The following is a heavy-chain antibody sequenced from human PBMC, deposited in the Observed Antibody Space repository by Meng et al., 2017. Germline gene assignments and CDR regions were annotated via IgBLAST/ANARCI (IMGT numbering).Heavy chain of an antibody. CDR1: GGTVRIYA. CDR3: ARGGIAAALPWFDP. J-gene: IGHJ5*02. D-gene: IGHD6-13*01. Sequence: PEVNRPGSSVKASCKAFGGTVRIYAISWVRQDAGQGLEWMGGIIPIFGTANYAQKFQGRVTITTDESTSTAYMELSSLRSEDTAVYYCARGGIAAALPWFDPWGQGTLVTVSS. V-gene: IGHV1-69*05. CDR2: IIPIFGTA.